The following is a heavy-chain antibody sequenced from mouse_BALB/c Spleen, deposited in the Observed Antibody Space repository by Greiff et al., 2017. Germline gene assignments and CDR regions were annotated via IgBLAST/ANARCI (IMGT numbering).Heavy chain of an antibody. D-gene: IGHD4-1*01. V-gene: IGHV1-39*01. CDR1: GYSFTGYN. Sequence: VQLKESGPELEKPGASVKISCKASGYSFTGYNMNWVKQSNGKSLEWIGNIDPYYGGTSYNQKFKGKATLTVDKSSSTAYMQLKSLTSEDSAVYYCARVRARGTGTSGAMDYWGQGTSVTVSS. CDR2: IDPYYGGT. J-gene: IGHJ4*01. CDR3: ARVRARGTGTSGAMDY.